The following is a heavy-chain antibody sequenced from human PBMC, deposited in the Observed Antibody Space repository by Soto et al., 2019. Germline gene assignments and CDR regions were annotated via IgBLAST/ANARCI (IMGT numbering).Heavy chain of an antibody. CDR2: IIPISGTT. J-gene: IGHJ4*02. CDR1: GGSFTNHA. D-gene: IGHD3-22*01. CDR3: ARGPDRSGFYLFDY. V-gene: IGHV1-69*13. Sequence: ASVKVSCKASGGSFTNHALSWVRQAPGQRPEWMGGIIPISGTTNYAQKSQGRVTITADESMTTAYMELSSLRYEDSAIYYCARGPDRSGFYLFDYWGQGTLVTVSS.